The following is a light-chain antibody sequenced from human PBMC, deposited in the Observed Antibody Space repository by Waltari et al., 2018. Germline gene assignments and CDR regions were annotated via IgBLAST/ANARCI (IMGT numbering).Light chain of an antibody. CDR3: QQLNSYPLT. CDR2: AAS. Sequence: QLTQSPSSLSASVGDRVTITCRASQGISSYLPWYQQKPGKAPKLLIYAASTLQSGVPLRFSGSGSGTDFTLTISSLQPEDFATYYCQQLNSYPLTFGPGTKVDIK. J-gene: IGKJ3*01. CDR1: QGISSY. V-gene: IGKV1-9*01.